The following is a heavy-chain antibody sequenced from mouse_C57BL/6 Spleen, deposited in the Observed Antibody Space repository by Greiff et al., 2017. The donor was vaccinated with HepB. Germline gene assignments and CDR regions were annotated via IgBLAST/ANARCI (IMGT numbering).Heavy chain of an antibody. CDR2: IWSDGST. J-gene: IGHJ2*01. CDR1: GFSLTSYG. Sequence: VQLMESGPGLVAPSQSLSITCTVSGFSLTSYGVHWVRQPPGKGLEWLVVIWSDGSTTYNSALKSRLSISKDNSKSQVFLKMNSLQTDDTAMYYCARHNGGYYVGYFDYWGQGTTLTVSS. D-gene: IGHD2-3*01. CDR3: ARHNGGYYVGYFDY. V-gene: IGHV2-6-1*01.